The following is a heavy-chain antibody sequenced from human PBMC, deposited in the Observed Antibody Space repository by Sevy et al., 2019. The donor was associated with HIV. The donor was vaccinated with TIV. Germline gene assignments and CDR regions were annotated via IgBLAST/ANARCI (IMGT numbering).Heavy chain of an antibody. Sequence: GESLKISCTSSGLSFNNYALTWVRQAPGKGLEWVSTISHSGDNTNYADSVKGRFIISRDNSENKLYLQMNSLRAEDTALYYGAGRKVGDFWSGSVRGPWAGGPLFDYWGQGTLVTVSS. V-gene: IGHV3-23*01. CDR3: AGRKVGDFWSGSVRGPWAGGPLFDY. J-gene: IGHJ4*02. CDR2: ISHSGDNT. D-gene: IGHD3-3*01. CDR1: GLSFNNYA.